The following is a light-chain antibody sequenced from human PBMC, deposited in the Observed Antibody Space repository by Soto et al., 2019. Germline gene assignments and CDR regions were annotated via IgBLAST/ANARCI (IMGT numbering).Light chain of an antibody. V-gene: IGKV4-1*01. CDR3: QQYYSNPRT. CDR1: QILLYSSDNKNY. J-gene: IGKJ1*01. CDR2: WAS. Sequence: DIVMTHSPDSLAVSLGERATINCKSSQILLYSSDNKNYLAWYQQKQGQTPKLLIYWASTRESGVPDRFSGSGSGTDFTLPISRLQAEDVEVYYCQQYYSNPRTFGQGTKVDI.